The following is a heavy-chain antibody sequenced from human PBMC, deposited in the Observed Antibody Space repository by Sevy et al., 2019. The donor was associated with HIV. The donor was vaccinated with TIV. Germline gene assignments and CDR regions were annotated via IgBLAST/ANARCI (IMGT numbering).Heavy chain of an antibody. D-gene: IGHD6-13*01. CDR1: GFTFSYSG. J-gene: IGHJ4*02. CDR3: AKNTAAVGTGGFDY. Sequence: GGSLRLSCAASGFTFSYSGMHRVRQAPGQGLEWVTFIQYDGNNKYYADSVKGRFTISRDNSKNTLYLQMNSLRSDDTAVYYCAKNTAAVGTGGFDYWGQGTLVTVSS. V-gene: IGHV3-30*02. CDR2: IQYDGNNK.